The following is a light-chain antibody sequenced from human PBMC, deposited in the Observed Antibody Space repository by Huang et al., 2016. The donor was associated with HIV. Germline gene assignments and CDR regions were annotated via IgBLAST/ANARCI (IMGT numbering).Light chain of an antibody. J-gene: IGKJ5*01. CDR1: QNINTY. CDR2: SAS. V-gene: IGKV1-39*01. Sequence: DILLTQSPSSLSASVGDRVTITGRASQNINTYVNWYQQKPGKAPNLLIHSASTLQTGVPSRFSGSGSGTDFTLTVNSLQPEDSATYYCQQGYSALITFGQGTRL. CDR3: QQGYSALIT.